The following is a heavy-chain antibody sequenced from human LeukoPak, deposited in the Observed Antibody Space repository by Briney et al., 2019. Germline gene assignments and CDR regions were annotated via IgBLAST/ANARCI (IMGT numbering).Heavy chain of an antibody. CDR3: GVTKVAGTGGYYFDY. D-gene: IGHD6-19*01. Sequence: GASVKVSFKASGGTFSSYAISWVRQAAGQGLEWMGGIIPIFGTANYAQKFQGRVTITADESTSTAYMELSSLRSEDTAVYYCGVTKVAGTGGYYFDYWGQGTLVTVSS. CDR1: GGTFSSYA. J-gene: IGHJ4*02. CDR2: IIPIFGTA. V-gene: IGHV1-69*13.